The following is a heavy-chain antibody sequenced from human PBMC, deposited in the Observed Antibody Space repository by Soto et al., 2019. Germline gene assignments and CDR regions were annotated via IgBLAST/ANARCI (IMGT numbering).Heavy chain of an antibody. V-gene: IGHV1-2*04. J-gene: IGHJ4*02. Sequence: AAVKVSCKTSGCTFTNYYIHWVRQAPGQGLEWMGWINPNSGGTNYAQKFQDWVTMTRDTSISTAYMELNRLRSDDTAVYYCARPSGYYPYYFDDWGQGSLVTVS. CDR1: GCTFTNYY. D-gene: IGHD3-22*01. CDR2: INPNSGGT. CDR3: ARPSGYYPYYFDD.